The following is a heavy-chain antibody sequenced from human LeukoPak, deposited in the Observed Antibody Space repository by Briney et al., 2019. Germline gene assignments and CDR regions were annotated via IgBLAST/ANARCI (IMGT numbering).Heavy chain of an antibody. Sequence: ASVKVSCKASGGTFSSYAISWVRQAPGQGLEWMGRIIPILGIANYAQKFQGRVTITADKSTSTAYMELSSLRSEDTAVYYCARGPTSDYYDSSTMGGYWGQGTLVTVSS. CDR3: ARGPTSDYYDSSTMGGY. CDR2: IIPILGIA. D-gene: IGHD3-22*01. V-gene: IGHV1-69*04. CDR1: GGTFSSYA. J-gene: IGHJ4*02.